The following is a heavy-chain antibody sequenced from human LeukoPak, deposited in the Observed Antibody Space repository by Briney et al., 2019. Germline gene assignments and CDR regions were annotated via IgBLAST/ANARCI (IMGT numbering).Heavy chain of an antibody. J-gene: IGHJ6*02. D-gene: IGHD2-2*02. CDR3: ARIYCSSTSCYIGAYYYYGMDV. V-gene: IGHV1-18*01. Sequence: GASVKVSCKASGYTFTSYGISWVRQAPGQGLEWVGWISAYNGNTNYAQKLQGRVTMTTDTSTSTAYMELRSLRSDDTAVYYCARIYCSSTSCYIGAYYYYGMDVWGQGTTVTVSS. CDR2: ISAYNGNT. CDR1: GYTFTSYG.